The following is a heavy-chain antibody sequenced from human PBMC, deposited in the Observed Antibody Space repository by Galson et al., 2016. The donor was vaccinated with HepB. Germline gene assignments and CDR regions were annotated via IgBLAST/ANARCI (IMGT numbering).Heavy chain of an antibody. D-gene: IGHD1-26*01. CDR3: TRGGWSRESYFDY. CDR1: GFTFGDYA. Sequence: SLRLSCAASGFTFGDYAMSWFRQAPGKGLEWVGFIRRKAYCGTTEYAASVKGRFTISRDDSKSIAYLQMNSLKTEDTAVYYCTRGGWSRESYFDYWGQGTLVTVSS. J-gene: IGHJ4*02. V-gene: IGHV3-49*03. CDR2: IRRKAYCGTT.